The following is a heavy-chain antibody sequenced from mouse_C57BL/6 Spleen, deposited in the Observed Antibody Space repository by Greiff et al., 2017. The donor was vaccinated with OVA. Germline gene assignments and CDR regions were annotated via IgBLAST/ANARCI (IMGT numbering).Heavy chain of an antibody. Sequence: DAGGGLVQPKGSLKLSCAASGFSFNTYAMNWVRQAPGKGLEWVARIRSKSNKYATYYADSVKDRFTISRDDSESMLYLQMNNLKTEDTAMYYCVRHDRTDSYFDYWGQGTTLTVSS. CDR2: IRSKSNKYAT. V-gene: IGHV10-1*01. CDR3: VRHDRTDSYFDY. D-gene: IGHD2-4*01. CDR1: GFSFNTYA. J-gene: IGHJ2*01.